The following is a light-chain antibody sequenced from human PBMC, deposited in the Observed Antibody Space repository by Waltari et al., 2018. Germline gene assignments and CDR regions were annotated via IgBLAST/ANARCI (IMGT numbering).Light chain of an antibody. Sequence: DIVMTQSPDSLAVSLGERATINCKSSQSVLYSSNNKNYLAWYQQKPGQPPKLLFYWASTRESGVPDRFSGGGSGTDFTLTISSLQAEDVAVYYCHQYYDTPLTFGGGTKVEIK. J-gene: IGKJ4*01. CDR1: QSVLYSSNNKNY. V-gene: IGKV4-1*01. CDR3: HQYYDTPLT. CDR2: WAS.